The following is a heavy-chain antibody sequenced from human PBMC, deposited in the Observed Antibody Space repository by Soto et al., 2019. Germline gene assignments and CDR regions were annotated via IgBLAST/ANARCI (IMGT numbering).Heavy chain of an antibody. V-gene: IGHV1-18*04. Sequence: QVQLVQSGGEVKKPGASVKVSCKASGYTFTSYGISWVRQAPGQGLEWMGWISGYNDETNYAQRLQGRVTMTTDTSTSTAYMDLRSLRKDDTAVYYCATNSSSKGYFDYWGQGTLVNVSP. CDR2: ISGYNDET. D-gene: IGHD6-6*01. CDR1: GYTFTSYG. CDR3: ATNSSSKGYFDY. J-gene: IGHJ4*02.